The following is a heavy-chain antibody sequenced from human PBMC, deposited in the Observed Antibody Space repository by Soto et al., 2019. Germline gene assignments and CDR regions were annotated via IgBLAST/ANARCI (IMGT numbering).Heavy chain of an antibody. CDR2: ISGSGDTT. V-gene: IGHV3-23*01. CDR3: AKKLRVYYASSVQGY. D-gene: IGHD3-22*01. J-gene: IGHJ4*02. Sequence: PGGSLRLSCAASGFIFSSYAMTWVRQAPGKGLEWVSTISGSGDTTFYADSVKGRFTISRDNSKNTLYLQMNNLRAEDTAFYYCAKKLRVYYASSVQGYWGQGTVVTVSS. CDR1: GFIFSSYA.